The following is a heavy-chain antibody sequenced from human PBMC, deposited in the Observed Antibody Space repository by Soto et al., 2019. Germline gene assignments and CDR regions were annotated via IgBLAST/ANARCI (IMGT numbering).Heavy chain of an antibody. CDR1: GGSISSSSYY. D-gene: IGHD3-3*01. J-gene: IGHJ6*02. CDR2: IYYSGST. V-gene: IGHV4-39*01. Sequence: SETLSLTCTVSGGSISSSSYYWGWIRQPPGKGLEWIGSIYYSGSTYYNPSLKSRVTISVDTSKNQFSLKLSSVTAADTAVYYCARSPRASVLEWVENYYYYGMGVWGQATTVTVSS. CDR3: ARSPRASVLEWVENYYYYGMGV.